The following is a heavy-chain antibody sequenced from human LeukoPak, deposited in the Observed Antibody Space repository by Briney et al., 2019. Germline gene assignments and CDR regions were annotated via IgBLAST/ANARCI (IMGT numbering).Heavy chain of an antibody. V-gene: IGHV3-9*01. CDR1: GFTFDEYA. Sequence: GGSLRLSCAASGFTFDEYAMHWVRQAPGKGLEWVSGINRNSDSIGYADSVKGRFTISRDNSKNTLYLQMNSLRAEDTAVYYCAKDLLGVAAASSDYWGQGTLVTVSS. CDR2: INRNSDSI. D-gene: IGHD6-13*01. CDR3: AKDLLGVAAASSDY. J-gene: IGHJ4*02.